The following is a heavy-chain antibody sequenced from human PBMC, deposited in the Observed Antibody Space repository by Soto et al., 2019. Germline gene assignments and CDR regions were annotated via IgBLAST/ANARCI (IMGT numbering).Heavy chain of an antibody. D-gene: IGHD1-26*01. CDR2: IIPIFGTT. J-gene: IGHJ6*02. Sequence: SVKVSCKPSGGTFSSYAISWVRQAPGQGLEWMGGIIPIFGTTNYAQKFQGRVTITADESTSTAYMELSSLKSEDTAVEFCAGRRAVGTSFYHYGMDVWGQGTTVTVSS. CDR3: AGRRAVGTSFYHYGMDV. CDR1: GGTFSSYA. V-gene: IGHV1-69*13.